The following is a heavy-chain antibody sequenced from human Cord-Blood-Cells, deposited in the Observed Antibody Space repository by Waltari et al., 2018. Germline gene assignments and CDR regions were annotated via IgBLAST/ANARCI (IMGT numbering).Heavy chain of an antibody. CDR2: ISWNSGSI. Sequence: EVQLVESGGGLVQPGRSLRLSCAASGFTFDGYAMHWVRQAPGKGLELVSGISWNSGSIGYTDSVKGRFTLSTDNAKNSLYLEMNSLRADDTALYYCATEIKYSSSSGFDYWGQGTLVTVSS. J-gene: IGHJ4*02. CDR1: GFTFDGYA. D-gene: IGHD6-6*01. V-gene: IGHV3-9*01. CDR3: ATEIKYSSSSGFDY.